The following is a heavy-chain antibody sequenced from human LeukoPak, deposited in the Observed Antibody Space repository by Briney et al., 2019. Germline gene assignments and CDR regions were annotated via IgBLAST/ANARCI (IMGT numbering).Heavy chain of an antibody. CDR3: AKDCSGGRCYGYYCYGMDV. Sequence: GGSLRLSCAASGFTFGIYAMSWVRQAPGKGLEWVSTISGSGGSTYEDSVMGRFTISRDNSKNTLYLQMNSLRAEDTAVYYCAKDCSGGRCYGYYCYGMDVWGQGTTVTVSS. J-gene: IGHJ6*02. D-gene: IGHD2-15*01. CDR1: GFTFGIYA. CDR2: ISGSGGST. V-gene: IGHV3-23*01.